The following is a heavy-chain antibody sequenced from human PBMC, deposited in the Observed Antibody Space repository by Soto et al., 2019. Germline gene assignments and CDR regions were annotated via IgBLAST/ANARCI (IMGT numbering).Heavy chain of an antibody. Sequence: SVKVSCKTSRDTFNKYAFNWVRQAPGQGLEWMGWIIPIFSSRNYAEKFQGRVTITADDSTSTAYMELRSLRFEDTAVYYCARGETYLGVWGQGTTVTVCS. J-gene: IGHJ6*02. D-gene: IGHD3-16*01. CDR2: IIPIFSSR. CDR3: ARGETYLGV. CDR1: RDTFNKYA. V-gene: IGHV1-69*13.